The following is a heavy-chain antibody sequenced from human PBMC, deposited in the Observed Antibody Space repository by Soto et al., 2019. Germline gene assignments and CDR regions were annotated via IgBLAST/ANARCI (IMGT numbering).Heavy chain of an antibody. Sequence: GESLKSSCKGSGYSFTNCWIGWVRQMAGKGLESMGIIYPGDSDTRYSPSFQGHVTISADKSISTAYLQWSSLKASDTAMYYCARQPNKGYYYYGMYVWGQGTTVTVS. J-gene: IGHJ6*02. CDR3: ARQPNKGYYYYGMYV. V-gene: IGHV5-51*01. CDR2: IYPGDSDT. CDR1: GYSFTNCW.